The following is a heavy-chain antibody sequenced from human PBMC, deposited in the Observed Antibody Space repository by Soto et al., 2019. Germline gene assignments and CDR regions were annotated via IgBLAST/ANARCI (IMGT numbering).Heavy chain of an antibody. CDR1: GFTFSSYA. CDR2: ISGSGGST. J-gene: IGHJ3*02. D-gene: IGHD2-8*01. CDR3: AKDDRGYCTNGVCPDAFDI. V-gene: IGHV3-23*01. Sequence: GGAPGLSCGASGFTFSSYAMSWGRQAPGKGGEWVSAISGSGGSTYYADSVKGRFTISRDNSKNTLYLQMNSLRAEDTAVYYCAKDDRGYCTNGVCPDAFDIWGQGTMVTVSS.